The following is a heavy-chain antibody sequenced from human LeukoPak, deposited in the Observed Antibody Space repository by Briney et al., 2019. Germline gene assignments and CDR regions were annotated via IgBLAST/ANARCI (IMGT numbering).Heavy chain of an antibody. CDR3: AKVGLSGITMNPPKNWFDP. CDR2: ISGSGGST. CDR1: GFTFSSYA. V-gene: IGHV3-23*01. D-gene: IGHD3-22*01. J-gene: IGHJ5*02. Sequence: PGGSLRLSCAASGFTFSSYAMSWVRQAPGKGLEWVSAISGSGGSTYYADSVKGRFTISRDNSKNTLYLQMNSLRAEDTAVYYCAKVGLSGITMNPPKNWFDPWGQGTLVTVS.